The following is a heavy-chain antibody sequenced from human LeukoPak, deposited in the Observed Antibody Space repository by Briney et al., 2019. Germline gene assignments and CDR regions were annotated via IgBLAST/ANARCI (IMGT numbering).Heavy chain of an antibody. CDR1: GGSFSGYY. CDR3: ARGQRSYYDFWSGYYHYYLDY. Sequence: SETLSLTCAVYGGSFSGYYWNWIRQPPGKGLEWSGEINHSGSTNYNPSLKSRVTISVDTSKNQFSLKLSSVTAADTAVYYCARGQRSYYDFWSGYYHYYLDYWGQGTLVTVSS. V-gene: IGHV4-34*01. D-gene: IGHD3-3*01. CDR2: INHSGST. J-gene: IGHJ4*02.